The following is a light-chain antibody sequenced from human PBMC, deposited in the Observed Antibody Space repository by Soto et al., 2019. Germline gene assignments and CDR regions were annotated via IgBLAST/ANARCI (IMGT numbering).Light chain of an antibody. V-gene: IGKV4-1*01. CDR1: QSVLYSSNNKNY. J-gene: IGKJ1*01. CDR2: LAS. CDR3: HQYYSTLPT. Sequence: DIVMTQSPDSLAVSLGERATINCKSSQSVLYSSNNKNYLAWYQQKPGQPPKLLIYLASTRESGVPDRFSGSGSGTDFTLTISSLQAEDVAVYYCHQYYSTLPTFGQGTKVEI.